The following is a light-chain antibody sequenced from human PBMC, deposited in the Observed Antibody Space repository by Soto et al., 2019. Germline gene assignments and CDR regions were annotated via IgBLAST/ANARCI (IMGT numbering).Light chain of an antibody. CDR2: GAS. Sequence: EVVMTQSPATLSVSPGERANLSCRASQSVSSNLAWYQQKPGQAPRLLIYGASTRATGIPARFSGSGAGTEFTLTISSLQSEEFAVYYCQQYNNWPPWTFGQGTKVEIK. CDR3: QQYNNWPPWT. CDR1: QSVSSN. J-gene: IGKJ1*01. V-gene: IGKV3-15*01.